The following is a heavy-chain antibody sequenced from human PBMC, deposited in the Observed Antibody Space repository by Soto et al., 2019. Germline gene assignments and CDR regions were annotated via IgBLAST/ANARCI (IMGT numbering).Heavy chain of an antibody. CDR3: ARVRLRDNWFDP. V-gene: IGHV3-11*06. D-gene: IGHD3-16*01. CDR2: IRGDSSYI. CDR1: GFTFNDHY. Sequence: GGSLRLSCAVSGFTFNDHYVTWVRQAPGKGLEWFSSIRGDSSYINYADSVKGRFIISRDNAKNSLYLQMNSLRAEDTAVYHYARVRLRDNWFDPWGQGTLVTVSS. J-gene: IGHJ5*02.